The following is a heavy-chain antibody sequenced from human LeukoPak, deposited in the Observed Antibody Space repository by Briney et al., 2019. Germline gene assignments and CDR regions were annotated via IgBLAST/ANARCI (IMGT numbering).Heavy chain of an antibody. J-gene: IGHJ4*02. V-gene: IGHV1-46*01. CDR1: GYTFTSYY. CDR2: INPSGGST. D-gene: IGHD2-21*01. Sequence: ASVKVSCKASGYTFTSYYMHWVRQAPGQGLEWMGIINPSGGSTSYAQKFQGRVTMTRDTSTSTVYMELSSLRSEDTAVYYCAKDRGGDCYDGWGQGTLVTVSS. CDR3: AKDRGGDCYDG.